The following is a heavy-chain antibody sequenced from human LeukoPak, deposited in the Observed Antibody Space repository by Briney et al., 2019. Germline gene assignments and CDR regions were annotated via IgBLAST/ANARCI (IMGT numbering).Heavy chain of an antibody. CDR2: ISGSGGST. CDR3: AREVGAIDY. J-gene: IGHJ4*02. V-gene: IGHV3-23*01. CDR1: GFTFSRYA. D-gene: IGHD1-26*01. Sequence: GGSLRLSCAASGFTFSRYAMSWVRQAPGKGLEWVSAISGSGGSTYYADSVKGRFTISRDNAKNSLYLQMNSLRAEDTAVYYCAREVGAIDYWGQGTLVTVSS.